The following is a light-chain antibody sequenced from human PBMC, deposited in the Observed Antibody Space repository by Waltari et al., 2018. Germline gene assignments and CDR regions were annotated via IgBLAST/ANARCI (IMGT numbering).Light chain of an antibody. J-gene: IGLJ1*01. V-gene: IGLV1-44*01. CDR1: RSNTGSNN. CDR2: TNN. CDR3: AAWDDSLNGFYV. Sequence: QSVLTQPPSASGTPGQRVTISCSGSRSNTGSNNVNWYQQLPGTAPKLLIYTNNQRPSGVPDRFSGSKSGTSASLAISGLQSEDEADYYCAAWDDSLNGFYVFGTGTKVTVL.